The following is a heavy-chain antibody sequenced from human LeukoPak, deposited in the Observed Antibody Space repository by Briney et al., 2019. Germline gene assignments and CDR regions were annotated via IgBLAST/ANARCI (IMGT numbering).Heavy chain of an antibody. D-gene: IGHD1-26*01. J-gene: IGHJ4*02. CDR2: ISSSSSTI. CDR1: GFTFSSYS. V-gene: IGHV3-48*01. Sequence: QPGGSLRLSCAASGFTFSSYSMNWVRQAPGKGLEWVSYISSSSSTIYYADSVKGRFTISRDNAKNSLYLQMNSLRAEDTAVYYCARDWESGELSPRNWGQGTLVTVSS. CDR3: ARDWESGELSPRN.